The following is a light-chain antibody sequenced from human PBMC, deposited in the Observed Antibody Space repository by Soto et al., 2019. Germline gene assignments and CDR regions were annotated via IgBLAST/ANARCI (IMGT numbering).Light chain of an antibody. CDR1: SSDIGGYNY. CDR3: SSYTTSDTLI. Sequence: QSALTQPASVSGSPGQSITVSCTGTSSDIGGYNYVSWYQQHPGKAPKLMVYEVTNRPSGVSDRFSGSKSGNTASLTISGLQADDEGYYYCSSYTTSDTLIFGGGTKVTVL. V-gene: IGLV2-14*01. CDR2: EVT. J-gene: IGLJ2*01.